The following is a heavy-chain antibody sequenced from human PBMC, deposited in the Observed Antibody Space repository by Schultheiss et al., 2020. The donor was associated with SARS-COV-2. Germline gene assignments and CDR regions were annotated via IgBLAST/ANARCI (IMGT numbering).Heavy chain of an antibody. CDR2: IYYSGST. CDR1: GGSISSYY. J-gene: IGHJ6*02. V-gene: IGHV4-59*12. CDR3: ARDRGQRSSSHYGMDV. D-gene: IGHD6-6*01. Sequence: SETLSLTCTVSGGSISSYYWSWIRQPPGKGLEWIGYIYYSGSTNYNPSLKSRVTISVDTSKNQFSLKLSSVTAADTAVYYCARDRGQRSSSHYGMDVWGQGTTVTVSS.